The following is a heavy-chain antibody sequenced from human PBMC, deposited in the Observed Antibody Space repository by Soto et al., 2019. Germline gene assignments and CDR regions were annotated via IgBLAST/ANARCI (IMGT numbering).Heavy chain of an antibody. J-gene: IGHJ4*02. CDR1: GFTFSTYA. D-gene: IGHD3-16*01. Sequence: AGGSLRLSCAASGFTFSTYAMSWVRQAPGKGLEWVSAIRGSGDTTYYADSVKGRFTISRDNSKNTLYLQMNSLRAEDTAVFYCAKDGGGGFIAGIDYWGQGTLVTVSS. CDR3: AKDGGGGFIAGIDY. V-gene: IGHV3-23*01. CDR2: IRGSGDTT.